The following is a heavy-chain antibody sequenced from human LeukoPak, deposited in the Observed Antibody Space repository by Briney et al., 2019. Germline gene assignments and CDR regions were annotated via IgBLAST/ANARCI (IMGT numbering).Heavy chain of an antibody. V-gene: IGHV3-53*01. J-gene: IGHJ4*02. Sequence: GGSLTLSCAASGFTFSSYAMSWVRQAPGKGLEWVSFIYSGGSTYYADSVKGRFTISRDNSKNTLYLQMNSLRADDTAVYYCARRAGAYSHPYDYWGQGTLVTVSS. D-gene: IGHD4/OR15-4a*01. CDR1: GFTFSSYA. CDR2: IYSGGST. CDR3: ARRAGAYSHPYDY.